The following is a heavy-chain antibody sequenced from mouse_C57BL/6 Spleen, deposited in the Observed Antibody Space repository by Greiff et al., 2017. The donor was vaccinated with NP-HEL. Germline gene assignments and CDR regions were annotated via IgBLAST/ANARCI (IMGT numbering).Heavy chain of an antibody. CDR1: GFTFSDYG. D-gene: IGHD2-3*01. J-gene: IGHJ4*01. CDR3: ARWGYYLYYCAMDY. Sequence: EVQGVESGGGLVKPGGSLKLSCAASGFTFSDYGMHWVRQAPEQGLEWVAYISSGSSTIYYADTVKGRFTISRDNAKNTLFLQMTSLRSEDTAMYYCARWGYYLYYCAMDYWGQGTSVTVSS. V-gene: IGHV5-17*01. CDR2: ISSGSSTI.